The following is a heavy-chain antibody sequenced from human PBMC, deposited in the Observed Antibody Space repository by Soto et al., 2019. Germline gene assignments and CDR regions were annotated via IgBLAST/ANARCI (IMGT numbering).Heavy chain of an antibody. V-gene: IGHV3-23*01. J-gene: IGHJ6*02. CDR2: ISGSGGST. Sequence: EVQLLESGGGLVQPGGSLRLSCAASGFTFSSYAMSWVRQAPGKGLEWVSAISGSGGSTYYADSVKGRFTISRDNSKNTLYLQMNSLRAEDTAVYYCAKDELSGYDYYYYYGMDVWGLGTTVTASS. CDR3: AKDELSGYDYYYYYGMDV. CDR1: GFTFSSYA. D-gene: IGHD5-12*01.